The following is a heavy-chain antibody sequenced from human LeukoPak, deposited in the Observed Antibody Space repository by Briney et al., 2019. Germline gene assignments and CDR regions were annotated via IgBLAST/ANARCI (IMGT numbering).Heavy chain of an antibody. CDR2: VDPEDGET. V-gene: IGHV1-69-2*01. Sequence: ASVKVSCKVPGYTFTDYYMHWVQQAPGKGLEWMGLVDPEDGETIYAEKFQGRVTITADTSTDTAYMELSSLRSEDTAVYYCATGDLVVPANWGQGTLVTVSS. J-gene: IGHJ4*02. D-gene: IGHD2-2*01. CDR3: ATGDLVVPAN. CDR1: GYTFTDYY.